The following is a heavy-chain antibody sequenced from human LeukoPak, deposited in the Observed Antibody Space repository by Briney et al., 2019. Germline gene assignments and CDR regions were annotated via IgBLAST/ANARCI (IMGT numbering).Heavy chain of an antibody. V-gene: IGHV3-23*01. Sequence: VGSLRLSCAASGFTFSSYAMSWVRQAPGKGLEWGSGISGSGGSTYYAESLKSRFTISRDNSKNPLYLQMSSLRAEDTAVYYCAKDFVGYSYDFDYGGQGPVVTVSS. CDR1: GFTFSSYA. J-gene: IGHJ4*02. CDR2: ISGSGGST. D-gene: IGHD5-18*01. CDR3: AKDFVGYSYDFDY.